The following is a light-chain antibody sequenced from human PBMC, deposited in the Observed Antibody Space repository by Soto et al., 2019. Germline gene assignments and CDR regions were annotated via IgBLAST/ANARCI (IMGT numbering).Light chain of an antibody. Sequence: QSVLTQPPSVSGAPGQTVTISCTGSSSNIGAHYDVQWYHQLPGTAPKLLIYGNNNRPSGVPDRFSGSKSGTSASLAITGLQAEDEADYYCQSYDSSLSGWVFGGGTKLTVL. J-gene: IGLJ3*02. V-gene: IGLV1-40*01. CDR2: GNN. CDR1: SSNIGAHYD. CDR3: QSYDSSLSGWV.